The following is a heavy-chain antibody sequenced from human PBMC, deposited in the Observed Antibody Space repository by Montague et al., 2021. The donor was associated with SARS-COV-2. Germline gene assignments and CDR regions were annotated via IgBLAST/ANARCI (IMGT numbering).Heavy chain of an antibody. CDR2: INHSGST. CDR3: ARSTVTNSPFGFSNKLRSRYNGMDV. Sequence: SETLSLTSAVYGGSFSGYYLNWIRQPPGKGLEWIGEINHSGSTNYNPSLKSRVTIAVDTSKNQVSLKLTSVTAADMAVFYCARSTVTNSPFGFSNKLRSRYNGMDVWGQGTTVTVSS. V-gene: IGHV4-34*01. D-gene: IGHD4-17*01. J-gene: IGHJ6*02. CDR1: GGSFSGYY.